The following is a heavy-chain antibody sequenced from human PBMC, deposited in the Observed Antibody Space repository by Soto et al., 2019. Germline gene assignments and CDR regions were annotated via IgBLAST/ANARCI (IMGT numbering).Heavy chain of an antibody. CDR3: ARGGGQKHMDV. CDR2: ISSSSSYT. D-gene: IGHD3-10*01. Sequence: GGSLRLSCAASGFTFSGYYMSWIRQAPGKGLEWVSYISSSSSYTNYADSVKGRFTISRDNAKNSLYLQMNSLRAEDTAVYYCARGGGQKHMDVWGQGTTVTVSS. J-gene: IGHJ6*02. CDR1: GFTFSGYY. V-gene: IGHV3-11*06.